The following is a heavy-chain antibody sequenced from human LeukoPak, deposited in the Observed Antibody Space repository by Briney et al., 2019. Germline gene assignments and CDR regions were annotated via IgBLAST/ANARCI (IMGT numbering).Heavy chain of an antibody. J-gene: IGHJ4*02. CDR1: GFTFSHAW. CDR3: AKVKGWWPPTSADY. V-gene: IGHV3-23*01. D-gene: IGHD2-15*01. CDR2: ITFSGSST. Sequence: GGSLRLSCAVSGFTFSHAWMSWVRQAPGMGPDWVSSITFSGSSTDYADSVKGRFTISRDNSKNTLYLQMSSLRVEDTAVYYCAKVKGWWPPTSADYWGQGTLVTVSS.